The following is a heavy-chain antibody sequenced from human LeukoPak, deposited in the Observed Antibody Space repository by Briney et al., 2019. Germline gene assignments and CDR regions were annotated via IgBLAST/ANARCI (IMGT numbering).Heavy chain of an antibody. CDR3: ARDRNGDGFAYFDY. D-gene: IGHD5-24*01. CDR2: INPHSGGT. V-gene: IGHV1-2*02. J-gene: IGHJ4*02. Sequence: GASVKVSRKASGYSFTDYLMHWVRQAPGQGLEWMGWINPHSGGTSSAQKFQGRVTMTRDTSISTTYMELSTLRSDDTAVYYCARDRNGDGFAYFDYWGQGTLVTVSS. CDR1: GYSFTDYL.